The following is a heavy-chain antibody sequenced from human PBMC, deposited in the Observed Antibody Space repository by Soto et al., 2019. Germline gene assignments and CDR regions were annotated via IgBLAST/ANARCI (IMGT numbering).Heavy chain of an antibody. V-gene: IGHV3-7*01. Sequence: GGSLRLSCAASGVTFRSYYMTWVRQAPGKGPEWVATIKEDGSERYYVDSVRGRFTISRDNAKNSLYLQMNSLRAEDTAMYYCSRQRYGGYNFDFWARGTLFPSSS. CDR2: IKEDGSER. CDR1: GVTFRSYY. D-gene: IGHD5-18*01. CDR3: SRQRYGGYNFDF. J-gene: IGHJ4*02.